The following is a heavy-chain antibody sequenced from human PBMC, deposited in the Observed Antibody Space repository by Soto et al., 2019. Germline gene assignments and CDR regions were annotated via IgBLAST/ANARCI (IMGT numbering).Heavy chain of an antibody. CDR3: AKDTYDYIWGSDGHFDY. CDR2: ISGSGGST. J-gene: IGHJ4*02. Sequence: GGSLRLSCAASGFTFSSYAMSWVRQAPGKGLEWVSAISGSGGSTYYADSVKGRFTISRDNSKNTLYLQMNSLRAEDTAVYYCAKDTYDYIWGSDGHFDYWGQGTLVTVSS. CDR1: GFTFSSYA. V-gene: IGHV3-23*01. D-gene: IGHD3-16*01.